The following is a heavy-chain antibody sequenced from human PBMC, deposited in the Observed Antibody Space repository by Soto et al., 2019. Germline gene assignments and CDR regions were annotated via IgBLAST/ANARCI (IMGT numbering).Heavy chain of an antibody. J-gene: IGHJ4*02. CDR1: GGSFSGYY. D-gene: IGHD1-20*01. Sequence: PSETLSLTCAVYGGSFSGYYWTWIRQPPGKGLEWIGEINHSGSTNYKPSLRSRATISVDTSKNQLSLKVNSVTAADTAVYYCARGRTLITGTSLDYWGQGTLVTVSS. V-gene: IGHV4-34*01. CDR2: INHSGST. CDR3: ARGRTLITGTSLDY.